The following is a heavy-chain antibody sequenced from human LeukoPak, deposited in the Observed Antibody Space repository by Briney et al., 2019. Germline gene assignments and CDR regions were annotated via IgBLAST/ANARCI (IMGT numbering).Heavy chain of an antibody. J-gene: IGHJ3*02. D-gene: IGHD2-21*02. V-gene: IGHV1-46*01. CDR3: ARVAPLAYCGGDCPRGAFDI. Sequence: ASVKVSCKASGYTFTSYYMHWVRQAPGQGLEWMGITNPSGGSTSYAQKFQGRVTMTRDMSTSTVYMELSSLRSEDTAVYYCARVAPLAYCGGDCPRGAFDIWGQGTMVTVSS. CDR1: GYTFTSYY. CDR2: TNPSGGST.